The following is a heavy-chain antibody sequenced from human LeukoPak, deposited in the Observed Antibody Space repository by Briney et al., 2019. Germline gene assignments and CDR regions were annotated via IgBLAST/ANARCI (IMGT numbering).Heavy chain of an antibody. CDR3: AKQQLVRCFDY. J-gene: IGHJ4*02. D-gene: IGHD6-13*01. Sequence: PSETLSLTCTVSGGSITSGSYYWGWIRQPPGKGLEWIGGIFYSGSTYYNPSLKSRVTISVDTSKTQFSLKLSSVTAADTAVYYCAKQQLVRCFDYWGQGTLVTVSS. CDR1: GGSITSGSYY. V-gene: IGHV4-39*01. CDR2: IFYSGST.